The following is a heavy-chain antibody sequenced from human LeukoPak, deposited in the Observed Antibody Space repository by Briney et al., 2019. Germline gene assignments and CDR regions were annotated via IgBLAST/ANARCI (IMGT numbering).Heavy chain of an antibody. CDR1: GGSFSGYY. J-gene: IGHJ6*03. D-gene: IGHD3-10*01. Sequence: SETLSLTCAVYGGSFSGYYWSWIRQPPGKGLEWIGEINHSGSTNYNPSLKSRVTISVDTSKNQFSLKLSSVTAVDTAVYYCARGRITMVRGVIWPYYYYYYMDVWGKGTTVTASS. CDR2: INHSGST. V-gene: IGHV4-34*01. CDR3: ARGRITMVRGVIWPYYYYYYMDV.